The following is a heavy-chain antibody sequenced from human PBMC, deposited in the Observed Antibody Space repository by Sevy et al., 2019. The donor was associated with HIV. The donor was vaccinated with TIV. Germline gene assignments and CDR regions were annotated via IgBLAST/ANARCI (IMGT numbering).Heavy chain of an antibody. D-gene: IGHD5-12*01. CDR3: ARGTRDGYNLYFDS. J-gene: IGHJ4*02. V-gene: IGHV4-59*01. Sequence: SETLSLTRSVSGGSISSYFWSWIRQPPGKGLEWIGNIYYTGNTNYNPSLESRVTMSIHTSMKQFSLKLRSVTAADTAMYYCARGTRDGYNLYFDSWGQGTLVTVSS. CDR2: IYYTGNT. CDR1: GGSISSYF.